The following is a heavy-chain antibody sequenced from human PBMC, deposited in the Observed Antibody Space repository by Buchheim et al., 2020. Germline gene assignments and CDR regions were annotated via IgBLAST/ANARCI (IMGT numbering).Heavy chain of an antibody. D-gene: IGHD6-13*01. CDR2: ISGSGAGT. Sequence: EVQLLESGGGLVQPGGSLRLSCAASGFTFSSYAMNWVRQAPGKGLEWVSVISGSGAGTYYADSVKGRFSISRDNSKKTVYLQMNSLRAEDTAVYYCAKDGRDSSGWYVGDFQHWGQGTL. V-gene: IGHV3-23*01. J-gene: IGHJ1*01. CDR1: GFTFSSYA. CDR3: AKDGRDSSGWYVGDFQH.